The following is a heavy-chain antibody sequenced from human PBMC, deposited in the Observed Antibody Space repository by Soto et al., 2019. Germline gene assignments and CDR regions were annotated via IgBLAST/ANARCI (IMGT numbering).Heavy chain of an antibody. CDR3: ARDDRDGDYDFWSGYPNYFDY. V-gene: IGHV3-48*02. J-gene: IGHJ4*02. CDR1: GFTFSSYS. Sequence: GGSLRLSCAASGFTFSSYSMNWVRQAPGKGLEWVSYISSSSSTIYYADSVKGRFTISRDNAKNSLYLQMNSLRDEDTAVYYCARDDRDGDYDFWSGYPNYFDYWGQGTLVTVSS. D-gene: IGHD3-3*01. CDR2: ISSSSSTI.